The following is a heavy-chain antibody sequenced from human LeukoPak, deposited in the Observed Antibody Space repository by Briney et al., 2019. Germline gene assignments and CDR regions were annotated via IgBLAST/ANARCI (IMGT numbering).Heavy chain of an antibody. CDR3: AKGGYFNFEN. J-gene: IGHJ3*02. V-gene: IGHV3-23*01. D-gene: IGHD2-2*03. Sequence: PGGSLRLSCAASGFTLKNYDMQWVRQAPGKGLEWVSGISRNGPTYYSDSVRGRFTISRDNSKDTLYLQMSSLRAEDTAVYYCAKGGYFNFENWGQGTVVSVSS. CDR2: ISRNGPT. CDR1: GFTLKNYD.